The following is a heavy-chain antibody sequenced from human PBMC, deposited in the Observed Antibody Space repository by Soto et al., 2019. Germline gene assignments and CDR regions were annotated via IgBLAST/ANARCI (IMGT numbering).Heavy chain of an antibody. Sequence: PSESLSLTCTVSGGSISSGDYYWSWIRQHPGKGLEGIGYIYYSGTTYYNPSLTGRVTISVDTSKNQFSLKLTSVTAADTAVYYCARGSFSSSSSWFDPWGQGTLVTVSS. CDR3: ARGSFSSSSSWFDP. CDR1: GGSISSGDYY. D-gene: IGHD6-6*01. J-gene: IGHJ5*02. CDR2: IYYSGTT. V-gene: IGHV4-31*03.